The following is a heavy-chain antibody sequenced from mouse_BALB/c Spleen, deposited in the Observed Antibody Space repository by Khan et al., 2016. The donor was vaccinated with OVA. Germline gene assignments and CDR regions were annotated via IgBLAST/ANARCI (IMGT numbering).Heavy chain of an antibody. V-gene: IGHV5-6-5*01. CDR1: GFTFSNYA. CDR2: ISSGDST. D-gene: IGHD2-13*01. Sequence: EVRLVESGGGLVKPGGSLKLSCAASGFTFSNYAMSWVRQSPEKRLEWVASISSGDSTYYPASVKGRLTISRDNARNIPYLQMSSLRSEDTAMYYCARDYWFAYWGQGTLVTVSA. J-gene: IGHJ3*01. CDR3: ARDYWFAY.